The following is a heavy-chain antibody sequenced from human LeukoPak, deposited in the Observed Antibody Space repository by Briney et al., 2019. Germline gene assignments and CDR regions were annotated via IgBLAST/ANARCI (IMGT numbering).Heavy chain of an antibody. V-gene: IGHV3-66*02. CDR1: GFTVSSNY. D-gene: IGHD5-12*01. CDR3: ARERAATSGMDV. J-gene: IGHJ6*02. Sequence: GGSLRLSCAASGFTVSSNYMSWVRQAPGKGLEWVSVIYSGGSTYYADAVKGRFTISRDNSKNTLYLQMNSLRAEDTAVYYCARERAATSGMDVWGQGTAVTVSS. CDR2: IYSGGST.